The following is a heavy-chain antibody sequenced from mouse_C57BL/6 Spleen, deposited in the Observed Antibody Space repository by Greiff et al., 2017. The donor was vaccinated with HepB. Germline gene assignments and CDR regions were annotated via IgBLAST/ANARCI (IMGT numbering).Heavy chain of an antibody. CDR1: GYSFTDYN. V-gene: IGHV1-39*01. CDR3: ARGGSAGYYDYFDY. D-gene: IGHD2-3*01. Sequence: EVQLVESGPELVKPGASVKISCKASGYSFTDYNMNWVKQSNGKSLEWIGVINPNYGTTSYNQKFKGKATLTVDQSSSTAYMQLNSLTSEDSAVYYCARGGSAGYYDYFDYWGQGTTLTVSS. CDR2: INPNYGTT. J-gene: IGHJ2*01.